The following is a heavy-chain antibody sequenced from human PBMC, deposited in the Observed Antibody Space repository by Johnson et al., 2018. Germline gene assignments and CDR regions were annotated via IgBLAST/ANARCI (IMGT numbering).Heavy chain of an antibody. D-gene: IGHD6-19*01. Sequence: VQLVQSGGGLVQPGGSLRLSCAASGFTFSSYWMSWVRQAPGKGLEWVANIKQDGSEKYYVDSVKGRFTFSRDNDRNSLFLQMNSLRAEGTAVYYCAGVAVAVTHYYYYYMDVWGKGTTVTVS. CDR1: GFTFSSYW. CDR3: AGVAVAVTHYYYYYMDV. CDR2: IKQDGSEK. V-gene: IGHV3-7*01. J-gene: IGHJ6*03.